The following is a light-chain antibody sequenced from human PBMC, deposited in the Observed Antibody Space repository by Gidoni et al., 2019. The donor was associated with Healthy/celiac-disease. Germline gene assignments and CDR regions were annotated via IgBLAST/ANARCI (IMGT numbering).Light chain of an antibody. V-gene: IGKV3-11*01. CDR2: DAS. Sequence: EIVLTQSPATLSLYPGERATLSCRASQSVSSYLAWFQQKPGQALRLLIYDASNRATGIPARFSGSGSGTDFTLTISSLEPEDFAVYYFQQRSNWPLTFGGGTKVEIK. CDR3: QQRSNWPLT. CDR1: QSVSSY. J-gene: IGKJ4*01.